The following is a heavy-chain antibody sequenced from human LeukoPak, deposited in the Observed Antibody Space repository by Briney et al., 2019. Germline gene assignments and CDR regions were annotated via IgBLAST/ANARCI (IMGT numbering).Heavy chain of an antibody. CDR1: GYGFTRYW. V-gene: IGHV5-10-1*01. D-gene: IGHD6-13*01. Sequence: GESLKISCKGSGYGFTRYWIGWVRQMPGKGLEWMGRIDPSDSYTNYRPSFQGHVTISADQSISTAYLQWSSLKASDTAMYYCAKIATTGGYFDYWGQGTLVTVSS. J-gene: IGHJ4*02. CDR3: AKIATTGGYFDY. CDR2: IDPSDSYT.